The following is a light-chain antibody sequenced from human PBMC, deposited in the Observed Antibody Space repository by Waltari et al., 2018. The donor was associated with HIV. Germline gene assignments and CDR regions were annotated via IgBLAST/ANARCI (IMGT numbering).Light chain of an antibody. CDR2: GAS. J-gene: IGKJ5*01. V-gene: IGKV3-15*01. CDR3: QQYTNWPIT. CDR1: QSVSSSY. Sequence: EIVLTQSPGTLSLSPGERATLSCRASQSVSSSYLAWYQQKPGQAPRLLIYGASARATGIPDRLSGSGSGTEFTLTISSLQSEDFAVYYCQQYTNWPITFGQGTRLEI.